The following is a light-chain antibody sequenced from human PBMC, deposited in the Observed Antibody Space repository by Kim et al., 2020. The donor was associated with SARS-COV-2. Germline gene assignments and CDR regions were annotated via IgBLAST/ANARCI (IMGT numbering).Light chain of an antibody. CDR2: GKN. Sequence: SSELTQDPAVSVALGQTVRITCQGDSLRTYYATWYQQKPGQAPILVIYGKNNRPSGIPDRFSGSSSGNTASLTITGTQAGDEADYYCNSRDSNDNVVFGGGTPLTVL. CDR3: NSRDSNDNVV. V-gene: IGLV3-19*01. CDR1: SLRTYY. J-gene: IGLJ2*01.